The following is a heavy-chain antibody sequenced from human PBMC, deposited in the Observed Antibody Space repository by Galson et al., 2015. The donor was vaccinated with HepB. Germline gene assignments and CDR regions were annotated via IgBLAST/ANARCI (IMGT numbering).Heavy chain of an antibody. CDR3: AREGIAAAGTIGYYYYYMDV. J-gene: IGHJ6*03. D-gene: IGHD6-13*01. CDR1: GFTFSSYS. Sequence: SLRLSCAASGFTFSSYSMNWVRQAPGKGLEWVSSISSSSSYIYYADSVKGRFTISRDNAKNSLYLQMNSLRAEDTAVYYCAREGIAAAGTIGYYYYYMDVWGKGTTVTVSS. CDR2: ISSSSSYI. V-gene: IGHV3-21*01.